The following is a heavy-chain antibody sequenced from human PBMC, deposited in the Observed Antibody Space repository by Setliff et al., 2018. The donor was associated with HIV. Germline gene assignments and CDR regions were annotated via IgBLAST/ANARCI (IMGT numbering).Heavy chain of an antibody. CDR1: GFIFSDHY. J-gene: IGHJ4*02. CDR2: ITYDGSRT. Sequence: PGGSLRLSCVVSGFIFSDHYMDWVRQAPGKGLEWVSVITYDGSRTYYADSVKGRFTISRDDSKNTLFLQLNTLRPEDTAVYYCARALSYSCWRTQYFDCWGQGTLVTVSS. V-gene: IGHV3-30*01. CDR3: ARALSYSCWRTQYFDC. D-gene: IGHD6-19*01.